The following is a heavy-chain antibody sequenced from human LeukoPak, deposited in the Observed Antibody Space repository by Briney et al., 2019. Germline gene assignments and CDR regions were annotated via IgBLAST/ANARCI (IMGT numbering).Heavy chain of an antibody. CDR1: GFTFDNYR. D-gene: IGHD1-26*01. CDR3: TKRVKYGGTWDHFAD. Sequence: GGSLRLSCAAAGFTFDNYRMSWVRQAPGEGLEWVSTVNADGGNTYYADSVKGRFTISRDNSKSTLILQMNSLRVEDTGLYYCTKRVKYGGTWDHFADWGQGTLVTVSS. J-gene: IGHJ4*02. V-gene: IGHV3-23*01. CDR2: VNADGGNT.